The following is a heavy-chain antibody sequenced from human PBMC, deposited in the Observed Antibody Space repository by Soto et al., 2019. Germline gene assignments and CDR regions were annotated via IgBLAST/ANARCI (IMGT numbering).Heavy chain of an antibody. D-gene: IGHD1-20*01. V-gene: IGHV4-30-4*01. CDR3: ARDRAKWKDYYYYGMDV. Sequence: QVQLQESGPGLVKPSQTLSLTCTVSGGSISSGDDFWTWIRQPPGKGLEWIGYIYYSGSTYYHPSLKSRLTMSVDTSTNQFSLKLSSVTAADTAVYYCARDRAKWKDYYYYGMDVWGQGTTVTVSS. CDR1: GGSISSGDDF. J-gene: IGHJ6*02. CDR2: IYYSGST.